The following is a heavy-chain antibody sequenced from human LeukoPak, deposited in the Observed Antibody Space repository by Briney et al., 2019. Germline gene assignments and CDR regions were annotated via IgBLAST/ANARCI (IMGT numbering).Heavy chain of an antibody. CDR3: ARIGLKTTGYYRLDY. D-gene: IGHD3-9*01. CDR2: LNPNTGDT. V-gene: IGHV1-2*02. CDR1: GYTFTGHY. Sequence: ASVKVSCKASGYTFTGHYLHWVRQTPGQRLEWMGWLNPNTGDTLYIQKFQGRVTVTGDTSISTAYMELSRLMSDDTAVYYCARIGLKTTGYYRLDYWGQGTLVTVSS. J-gene: IGHJ4*02.